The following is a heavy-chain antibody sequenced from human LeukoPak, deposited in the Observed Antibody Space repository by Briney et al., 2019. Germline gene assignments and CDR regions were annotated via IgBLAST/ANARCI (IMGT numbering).Heavy chain of an antibody. CDR1: GGSISSYY. J-gene: IGHJ4*02. Sequence: SETLSLTCTVSGGSISSYYWSWIRQPAGKGLEWIGRIYTSGSTNYNPSLKSRVTMSVDTSKNQFSLKLSSVTAADTAVYYCAREYCTNGVCQTIDYWGQGTLVTVSS. V-gene: IGHV4-4*07. CDR3: AREYCTNGVCQTIDY. CDR2: IYTSGST. D-gene: IGHD2-8*01.